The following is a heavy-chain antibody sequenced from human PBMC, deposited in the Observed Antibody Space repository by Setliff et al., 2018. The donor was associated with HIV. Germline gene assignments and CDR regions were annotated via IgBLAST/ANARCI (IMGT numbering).Heavy chain of an antibody. CDR2: IYSGGST. D-gene: IGHD2-15*01. J-gene: IGHJ6*02. CDR3: AKTLPTLYPPHDYYFAMDV. V-gene: IGHV3-53*01. CDR1: GFAVRSTY. Sequence: GGSLRLSCAASGFAVRSTYINWVRQTPGKGLEWVSVIYSGGSTYHADSVKGRFTISRDSSKNTVFLQMNSLRDEDTAVYYCAKTLPTLYPPHDYYFAMDVWGQGTTVTVSS.